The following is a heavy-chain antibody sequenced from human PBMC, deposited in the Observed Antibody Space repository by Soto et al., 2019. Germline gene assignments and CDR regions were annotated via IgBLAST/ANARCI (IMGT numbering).Heavy chain of an antibody. CDR2: IYYSGST. CDR1: GGSISSGGYY. V-gene: IGHV4-31*03. Sequence: QVQLQESGQGLVKPSQTLSLTCTVSGGSISSGGYYWSWIRQHPGKGLEWIGYIYYSGSTYYNPSLKCRVTLSVDTSQILFSLKLSSVTAADTAVYYCARVHPRCNYDYIWGSSRTVFDDWGQGPLVTVSS. CDR3: ARVHPRCNYDYIWGSSRTVFDD. D-gene: IGHD3-16*02. J-gene: IGHJ4*02.